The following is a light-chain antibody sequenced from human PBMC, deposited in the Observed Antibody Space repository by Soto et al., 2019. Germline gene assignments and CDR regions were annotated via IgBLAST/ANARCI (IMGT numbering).Light chain of an antibody. CDR2: DAS. Sequence: DIQMTQSPSSLSASVGDRVTITCQASQDIKKNLNWYQQRPGKAPKLPINDASSLERGVPSRFSGSGSGTDFTFTISSLQPEDIATFYCQQYDDLPLTFGGGTKVDIK. J-gene: IGKJ4*01. CDR3: QQYDDLPLT. CDR1: QDIKKN. V-gene: IGKV1-33*01.